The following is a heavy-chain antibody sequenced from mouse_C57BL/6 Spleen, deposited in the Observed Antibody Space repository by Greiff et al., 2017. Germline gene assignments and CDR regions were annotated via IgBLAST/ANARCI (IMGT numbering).Heavy chain of an antibody. CDR2: IYPGSGST. CDR3: AREGDSSGYGYFDY. V-gene: IGHV1-55*01. D-gene: IGHD3-2*02. CDR1: GYTFTSYW. Sequence: QVQLQQPGAELVKPGASVKMSCKASGYTFTSYWITWVKQRPGQGLEWIGDIYPGSGSTNYNEKFKSKATLTVDTSSSTAYMQLSSLTSEDSAVYYCAREGDSSGYGYFDYWGQGTTLTVSS. J-gene: IGHJ2*01.